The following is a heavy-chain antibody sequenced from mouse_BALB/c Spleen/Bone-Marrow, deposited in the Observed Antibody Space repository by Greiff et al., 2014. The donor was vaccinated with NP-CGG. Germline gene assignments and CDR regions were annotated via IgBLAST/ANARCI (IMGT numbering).Heavy chain of an antibody. CDR3: ARSNYYGSSYCYFDY. D-gene: IGHD1-1*01. CDR2: IGYSDST. CDR1: GYSITSDYA. Sequence: VQLQQSGPGLMKPSQSLSLTCTVTGYSITSDYAWNWIRQFPGNKLEWMGYIGYSDSTSYNPSLKSRISITRDTSKNQFFLQLNSVTAEDTATYYCARSNYYGSSYCYFDYWGQGTTLTVSS. V-gene: IGHV3-2*02. J-gene: IGHJ2*01.